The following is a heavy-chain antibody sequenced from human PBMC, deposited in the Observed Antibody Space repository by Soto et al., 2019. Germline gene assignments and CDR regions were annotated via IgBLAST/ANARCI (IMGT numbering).Heavy chain of an antibody. Sequence: GASVKVSCKASGGTFSSYAISWVRQAPGQGLEWMGGIIPIFGTANYAQKFQGRITTTGDTSTTTVYMELSSLRFEDTAVYYCARAAGTAAGYWIDFWGQGTLVTVSS. CDR1: GGTFSSYA. CDR3: ARAAGTAAGYWIDF. J-gene: IGHJ4*02. V-gene: IGHV1-69*06. CDR2: IIPIFGTA. D-gene: IGHD6-13*01.